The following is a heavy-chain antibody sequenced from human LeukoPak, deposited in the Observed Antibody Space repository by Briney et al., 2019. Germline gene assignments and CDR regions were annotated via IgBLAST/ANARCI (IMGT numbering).Heavy chain of an antibody. D-gene: IGHD2-2*01. CDR1: GGSISSFY. V-gene: IGHV4-59*12. J-gene: IGHJ5*02. CDR3: ARDRPLGYCSSTSCPPGLDP. CDR2: IHYSGST. Sequence: SETLSLTCTVSGGSISSFYWSWIRQPPGKGLEWIGYIHYSGSTNYNTSLKSRVTISVDKSKNQFSLKLSSVTAADTAVYYCARDRPLGYCSSTSCPPGLDPWGQGTLVTVSS.